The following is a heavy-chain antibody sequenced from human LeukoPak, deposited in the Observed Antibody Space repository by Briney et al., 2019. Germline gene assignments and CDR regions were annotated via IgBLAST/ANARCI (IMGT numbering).Heavy chain of an antibody. CDR3: ARDQSGTWTFDH. CDR2: ISDDGSSK. Sequence: GGSLRLSCATSGFTFTSYGIHWVRQAPGKGLEWVAIISDDGSSKNYADSVKGRFTISRDNSKNTVYLQMNGLRVEDTAVYYCARDQSGTWTFDHWGQGTLVTVSS. D-gene: IGHD1-26*01. J-gene: IGHJ4*02. V-gene: IGHV3-30*19. CDR1: GFTFTSYG.